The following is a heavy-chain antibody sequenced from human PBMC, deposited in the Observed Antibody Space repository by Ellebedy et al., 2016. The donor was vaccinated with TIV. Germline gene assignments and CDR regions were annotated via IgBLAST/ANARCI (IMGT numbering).Heavy chain of an antibody. Sequence: AASVKVSCKASGYTFSNYFVHWVRQAPGQGLEWMGIINPSGGSTSYAQKLQGRVTMTRDTSTSTVYMELSSLRSEDTAVYYCARTGVVGATYGIDVWGQGTTVTVSS. D-gene: IGHD2-15*01. CDR1: GYTFSNYF. J-gene: IGHJ6*02. V-gene: IGHV1-46*04. CDR2: INPSGGST. CDR3: ARTGVVGATYGIDV.